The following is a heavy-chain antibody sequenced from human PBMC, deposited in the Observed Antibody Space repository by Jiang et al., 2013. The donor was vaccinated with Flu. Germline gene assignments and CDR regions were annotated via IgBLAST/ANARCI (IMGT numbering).Heavy chain of an antibody. Sequence: GAEVKKPGSSVKVSCKASGGTFSSYTISWVRQAPGQGLEWMGRIIPILGIANYAQKFQGRVTITADKSTSTAYMELSSLRSEDTAVYYCASLYSSSWNDAFDIWGQGTMVTVSS. J-gene: IGHJ3*02. D-gene: IGHD6-13*01. CDR1: GGTFSSYT. CDR3: ASLYSSSWNDAFDI. CDR2: IIPILGIA. V-gene: IGHV1-69*02.